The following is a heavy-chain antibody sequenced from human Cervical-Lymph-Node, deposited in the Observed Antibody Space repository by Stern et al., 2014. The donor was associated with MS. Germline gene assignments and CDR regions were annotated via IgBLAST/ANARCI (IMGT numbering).Heavy chain of an antibody. Sequence: VQLGESGGGVVQPGRSLSLSCVASGFTFSTYAMHWVRQAPGQGLEWVAFVSYDATQRNSTDSVKARFTISRDNSKNTLYLHMNSLRDEDTAVYFCARGGRGVGLEYWGQGALVTVSS. CDR1: GFTFSTYA. D-gene: IGHD3-10*01. CDR2: VSYDATQR. J-gene: IGHJ4*02. CDR3: ARGGRGVGLEY. V-gene: IGHV3-30-3*01.